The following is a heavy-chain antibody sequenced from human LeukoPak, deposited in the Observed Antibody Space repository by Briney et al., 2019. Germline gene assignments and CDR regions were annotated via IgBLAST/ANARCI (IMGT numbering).Heavy chain of an antibody. CDR1: GFPFIEYS. V-gene: IGHV3-48*01. CDR2: IGIDSGNT. J-gene: IGHJ4*02. Sequence: GGSLRLSCTASGFPFIEYSMNWVRQAPGKGLEWISYIGIDSGNTKYADSVRGRFTISADKAKNSLYLQMNSLRVEDTAVYYCARDHNYAFDNWGQGTLVSVSS. D-gene: IGHD1-1*01. CDR3: ARDHNYAFDN.